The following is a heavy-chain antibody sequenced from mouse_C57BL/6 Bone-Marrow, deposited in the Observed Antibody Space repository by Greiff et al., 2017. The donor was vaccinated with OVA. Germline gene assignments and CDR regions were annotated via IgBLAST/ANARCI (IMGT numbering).Heavy chain of an antibody. J-gene: IGHJ2*01. D-gene: IGHD1-1*01. Sequence: EVKLQESGAELVRPGASVKLSCTASGFNIKDDYMHWVKQRPEQGLEWIGWIDPENGDTEYASKFQGKATITADTSSNTAYLQLSSRTSEDTAVYYCTTDTTVVATRDYWGQGTTLTVSS. CDR2: IDPENGDT. CDR3: TTDTTVVATRDY. CDR1: GFNIKDDY. V-gene: IGHV14-4*01.